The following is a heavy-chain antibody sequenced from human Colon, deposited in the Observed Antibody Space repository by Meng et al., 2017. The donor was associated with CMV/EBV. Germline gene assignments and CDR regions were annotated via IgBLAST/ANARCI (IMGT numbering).Heavy chain of an antibody. V-gene: IGHV4-38-2*02. CDR1: GYSISSGYY. CDR2: ISHSGST. D-gene: IGHD3-10*01. Sequence: SETLSLTCTVSGYSISSGYYWGWIRQPPGKGLEWIGSISHSGSTYYNPSLKSRVTISVDTSKNQFSLKLSSVTAADTAVYYCARDRIGGDVLLWFGELQYYYYGMDVWGQGTTDTVSS. CDR3: ARDRIGGDVLLWFGELQYYYYGMDV. J-gene: IGHJ6*02.